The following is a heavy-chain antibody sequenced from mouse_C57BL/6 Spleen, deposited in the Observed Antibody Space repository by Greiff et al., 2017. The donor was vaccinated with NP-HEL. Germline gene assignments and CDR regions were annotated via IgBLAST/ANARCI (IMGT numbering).Heavy chain of an antibody. J-gene: IGHJ4*01. CDR1: GFTFSSYA. V-gene: IGHV5-4*01. CDR2: ISDGGSYT. D-gene: IGHD2-14*01. Sequence: EVHLVESGGGLVKPGGSLKLSCAASGFTFSSYAMSWVRQTPEKRLEWVATISDGGSYTYYPDNVKGRFTISRDNAKNNLYLQMSHLKSEDTAMYYCARDLGVYGRRGNYAMDYWGQGTSVTVSS. CDR3: ARDLGVYGRRGNYAMDY.